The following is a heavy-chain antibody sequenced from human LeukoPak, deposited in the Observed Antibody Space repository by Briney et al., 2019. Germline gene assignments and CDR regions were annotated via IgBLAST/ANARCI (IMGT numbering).Heavy chain of an antibody. CDR1: GFTFSSYI. J-gene: IGHJ4*02. Sequence: GGSLRLSCAASGFTFSSYIMYWVRQAPGKGPEWVSSISSSSAYIYYADSVKGRFTISRDNAKSSLFLQMNSLRDEDTAVYYCATSSIALAGTVGYWGQGTLVTVSS. D-gene: IGHD6-19*01. CDR2: ISSSSAYI. CDR3: ATSSIALAGTVGY. V-gene: IGHV3-21*01.